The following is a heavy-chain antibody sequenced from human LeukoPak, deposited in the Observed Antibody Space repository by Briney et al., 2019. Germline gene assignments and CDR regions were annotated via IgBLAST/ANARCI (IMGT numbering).Heavy chain of an antibody. CDR2: TSYDGSNK. Sequence: PGGSLRLSCAASGFTFSSYGMHWVRQAPGKGLEWVAVTSYDGSNKYYADSVKGRFTISRDDSKNTLYLQMNSLRAEDTAVYYCAKGQPALGYWGQGTLVTVSS. V-gene: IGHV3-30*18. CDR1: GFTFSSYG. J-gene: IGHJ4*02. CDR3: AKGQPALGY.